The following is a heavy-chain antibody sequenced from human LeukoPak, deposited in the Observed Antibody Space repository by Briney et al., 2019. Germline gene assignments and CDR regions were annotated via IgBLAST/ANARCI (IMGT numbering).Heavy chain of an antibody. CDR1: GYTFTSYG. CDR2: ISAYNGNT. Sequence: ASVKVSCKASGYTFTSYGISWVRQAPGQGLEWMGWISAYNGNTNYAQKFQGRVTITADESTSTAYMELSSLRSEDTAVYYCARDRVPRTYYDILTRTSSFDYWGQGTLVTVSS. J-gene: IGHJ4*02. D-gene: IGHD3-9*01. V-gene: IGHV1-18*01. CDR3: ARDRVPRTYYDILTRTSSFDY.